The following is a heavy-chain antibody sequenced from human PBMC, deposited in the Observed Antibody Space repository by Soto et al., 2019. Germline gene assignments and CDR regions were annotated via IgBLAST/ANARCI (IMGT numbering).Heavy chain of an antibody. CDR1: GFTLSDYY. J-gene: IGHJ4*02. Sequence: GGSLRLSCAASGFTLSDYYMTWVRQAPGKGLECVANIKYDGSEEYYVDSVKGRFTISRDNANNSLYLQMNSLRDEDSAVYYCVTDLNWQGHWGQGTMVTVSS. V-gene: IGHV3-7*01. CDR3: VTDLNWQGH. CDR2: IKYDGSEE.